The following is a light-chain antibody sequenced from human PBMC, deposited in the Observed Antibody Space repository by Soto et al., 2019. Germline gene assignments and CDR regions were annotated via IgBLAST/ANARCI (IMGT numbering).Light chain of an antibody. CDR3: QKYNSASYT. J-gene: IGKJ2*01. CDR2: AAS. Sequence: DIQMTQSPSSLSASVGDRVTITCRASQGISNYLAWYQQKPGKVPKLLIYAASTLQSGVPSRFSGSGSGTDFTLTISSLQPEDVATYNCQKYNSASYTFGQGNKLEIK. V-gene: IGKV1-27*01. CDR1: QGISNY.